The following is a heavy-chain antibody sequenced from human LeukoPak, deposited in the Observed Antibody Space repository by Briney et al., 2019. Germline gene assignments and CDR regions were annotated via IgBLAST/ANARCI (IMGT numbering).Heavy chain of an antibody. Sequence: ASVKVSCKASGYTFTGYYMHWVRQAPGQGLEWMGWINPNSGGTNYAQKFQGRVTMTRDTSISTAYMELSRLRSDDTAVYYCALRRGRNYDILTGYYYYFDYWGQGTLVTVSS. J-gene: IGHJ4*02. CDR1: GYTFTGYY. CDR2: INPNSGGT. D-gene: IGHD3-9*01. V-gene: IGHV1-2*02. CDR3: ALRRGRNYDILTGYYYYFDY.